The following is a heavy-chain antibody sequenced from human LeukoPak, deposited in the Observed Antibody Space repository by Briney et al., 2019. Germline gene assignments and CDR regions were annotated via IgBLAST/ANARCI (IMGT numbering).Heavy chain of an antibody. CDR1: GGSISSSNW. D-gene: IGHD3-22*01. J-gene: IGHJ5*02. V-gene: IGHV4-4*02. Sequence: PSETLSLTCAVSGGSISSSNWWGWVRQPPGKGLEWIGEIYHSGSTNYNPSLKSRVTISVDTSKNQFSLKLSSVTAADTAVYYCARGTPAYYYDSSGYYNRALNWFDPWGQGTLVTVSS. CDR3: ARGTPAYYYDSSGYYNRALNWFDP. CDR2: IYHSGST.